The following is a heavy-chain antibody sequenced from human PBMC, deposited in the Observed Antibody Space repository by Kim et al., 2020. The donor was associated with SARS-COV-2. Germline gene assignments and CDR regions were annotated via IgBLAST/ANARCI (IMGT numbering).Heavy chain of an antibody. Sequence: ASVKVSCKASGYIFTTYYISWVRRAPGQGREWMGWISPHNGYTSYAQKFQGRVTMTTDTSTSTAYMELMSLRSDDTAVYYCARGIAAAALVGDYYYHGMDVWGQGTTVTVSS. CDR3: ARGIAAAALVGDYYYHGMDV. CDR1: GYIFTTYY. V-gene: IGHV1-18*01. J-gene: IGHJ6*02. D-gene: IGHD6-13*01. CDR2: ISPHNGYT.